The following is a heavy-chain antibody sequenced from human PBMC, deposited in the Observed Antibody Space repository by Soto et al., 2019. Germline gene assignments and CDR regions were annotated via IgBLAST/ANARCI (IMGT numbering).Heavy chain of an antibody. CDR3: ARGRSSTSPYPIGY. J-gene: IGHJ4*02. D-gene: IGHD2-2*01. Sequence: QVQLQESGPGLVKPSQTLSLTCTVSGGSISSGGYYWSWIRQHPGKGLEWIGYIYYSGSTYYNPSLKSRVTISVATSKNQFSLKLSSVTAAYTAVYYCARGRSSTSPYPIGYWGQGTLVTVSS. CDR1: GGSISSGGYY. CDR2: IYYSGST. V-gene: IGHV4-31*03.